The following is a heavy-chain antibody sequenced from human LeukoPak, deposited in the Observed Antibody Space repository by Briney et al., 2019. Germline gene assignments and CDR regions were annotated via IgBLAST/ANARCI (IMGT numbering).Heavy chain of an antibody. CDR2: IYTRGST. CDR3: ARGRYCSADICSGGDAFDI. CDR1: GGSINNYY. D-gene: IGHD2-15*01. J-gene: IGHJ3*02. V-gene: IGHV4-4*07. Sequence: SETLSLTCTVSGGSINNYYWSWIRQPAGKGLEWIGRIYTRGSTNYNPPLKSRVTMSVDPSKNQFSLKLSSVTAADTAVYYCARGRYCSADICSGGDAFDIWGQGTMVSVSS.